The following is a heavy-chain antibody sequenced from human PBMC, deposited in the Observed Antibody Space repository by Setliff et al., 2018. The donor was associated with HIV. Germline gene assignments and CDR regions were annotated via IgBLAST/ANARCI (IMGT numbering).Heavy chain of an antibody. CDR1: GDSIITYY. CDR3: ARHSIAVVIGVPERDDAFDI. J-gene: IGHJ3*02. CDR2: IHHSGSS. Sequence: PSETLSLTCTVSGDSIITYYWTWIRQPPGKGLEWIGYIHHSGSSDYTPSLRSRVTMSVDTSKNQFSLKLSSVTAADTAVYYCARHSIAVVIGVPERDDAFDIWGHGTMVTVSS. V-gene: IGHV4-59*08. D-gene: IGHD2-21*01.